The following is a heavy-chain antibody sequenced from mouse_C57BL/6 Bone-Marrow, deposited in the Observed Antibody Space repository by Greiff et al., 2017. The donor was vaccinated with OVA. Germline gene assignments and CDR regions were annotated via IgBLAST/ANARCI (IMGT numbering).Heavy chain of an antibody. J-gene: IGHJ1*03. CDR2: IDPSDSYT. CDR1: GYTFTSYW. CDR3: ARWVWYFDV. Sequence: VQLQQPGAELVKPGASVKLSCKASGYTFTSYWMQWVKQRPGQGLEWIGEIDPSDSYTNYNQKFKGKATLTVDTSSSTAYMQLSSLTSEDSAVYYCARWVWYFDVWGTGTTVTVSS. V-gene: IGHV1-50*01.